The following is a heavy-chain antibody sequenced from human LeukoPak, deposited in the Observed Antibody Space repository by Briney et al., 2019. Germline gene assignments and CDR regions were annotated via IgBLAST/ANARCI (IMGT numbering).Heavy chain of an antibody. CDR3: ARGGRVTTVVTLLDY. CDR2: INPNSYGT. CDR1: GYAFTGYY. V-gene: IGHV1-2*02. J-gene: IGHJ4*02. Sequence: WASVNVSCKASGYAFTGYYMHWVRQAPGQGLEWMGWINPNSYGTNYAQKFQGRVTMTRDTSISTAYMELSRLRSDDTAVSYCARGGRVTTVVTLLDYWGQGTLVTVSS. D-gene: IGHD4-23*01.